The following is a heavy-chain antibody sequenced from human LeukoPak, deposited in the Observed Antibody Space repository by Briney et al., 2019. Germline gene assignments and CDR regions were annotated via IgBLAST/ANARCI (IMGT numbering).Heavy chain of an antibody. D-gene: IGHD7-27*01. CDR3: ASSNALVWGYFDY. CDR1: GGSISSGSDY. Sequence: SQTLSLTCTVSGGSISSGSDYWSWLRQPAGKGLEWIGRNYTNGSTNYNPSLKSRVTISVDTSKNQYSLRLSSVTAADTAVYYCASSNALVWGYFDYWGQGTLVTVSS. CDR2: NYTNGST. J-gene: IGHJ4*02. V-gene: IGHV4-61*02.